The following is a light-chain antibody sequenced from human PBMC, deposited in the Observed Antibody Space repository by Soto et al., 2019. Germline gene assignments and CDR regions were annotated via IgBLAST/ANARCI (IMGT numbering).Light chain of an antibody. CDR1: QGVSSN. CDR2: DAS. V-gene: IGKV3-15*01. Sequence: IVVTQSPATLSVSPGEGVTLSCRASQGVSSNLAWYQQRPGQAPRLLIYDASTRATGIPDRFSGSGSGTEFTLTISSLQSEDFAVYYCQQFNIWPHMLSFGGGTKLEMK. J-gene: IGKJ4*01. CDR3: QQFNIWPHMLS.